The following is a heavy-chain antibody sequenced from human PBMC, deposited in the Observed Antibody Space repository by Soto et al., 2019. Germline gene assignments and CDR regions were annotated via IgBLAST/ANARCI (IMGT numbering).Heavy chain of an antibody. Sequence: GGSLRLCCAASGFTFSSYAMSWVRQAPGKGLEWVSAISGSGGSTYYADSVKGRFTISRDNSKNTLYLQMNSLRAEDTAVYYCAKDGDFWSRYQFAYWGQGTLVTVSS. J-gene: IGHJ4*02. D-gene: IGHD3-3*01. CDR2: ISGSGGST. CDR3: AKDGDFWSRYQFAY. V-gene: IGHV3-23*01. CDR1: GFTFSSYA.